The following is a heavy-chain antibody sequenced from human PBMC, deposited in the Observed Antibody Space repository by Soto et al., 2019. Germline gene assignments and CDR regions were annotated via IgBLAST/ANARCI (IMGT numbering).Heavy chain of an antibody. CDR3: ARDQTDSGGYSDS. CDR2: IWNDGSNE. Sequence: QVQLVESGGGVVQPGGSLRLSCEASGFNFSSYGIHWVRQGPGKGLEWVAIIWNDGSNEYYADSVKGRFTISRDNSKNTVYLQVSKLRAEDTAVYFCARDQTDSGGYSDSWGQGTLVTVSS. V-gene: IGHV3-33*01. CDR1: GFNFSSYG. J-gene: IGHJ4*02. D-gene: IGHD3-22*01.